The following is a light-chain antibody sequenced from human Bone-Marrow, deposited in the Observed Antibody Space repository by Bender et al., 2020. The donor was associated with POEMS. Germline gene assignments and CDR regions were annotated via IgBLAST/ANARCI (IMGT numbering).Light chain of an antibody. CDR2: DVS. V-gene: IGLV2-23*02. Sequence: QSALTQPASVSGSPGQSITISCTGTSSDVGTYNLVSWYQQHPGQAPKLMIYDVSKRPSGVSNRFSGSKSGNTASLTISGLLPEDEADYYCCSYAGTSSWVFGGGTKLTVL. CDR1: SSDVGTYNL. CDR3: CSYAGTSSWV. J-gene: IGLJ3*02.